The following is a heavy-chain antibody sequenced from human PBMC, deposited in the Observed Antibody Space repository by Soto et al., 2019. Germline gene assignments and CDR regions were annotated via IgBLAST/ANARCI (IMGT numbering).Heavy chain of an antibody. J-gene: IGHJ4*02. V-gene: IGHV1-69*13. D-gene: IGHD6-19*01. CDR2: IIPIFGTA. Sequence: ASVKVSCKASGGTFSSYAISWVRQAPGQGLEWMGGIIPIFGTANYAQKFQGRVTITADESTSTAYMELSSLRSEDTAVYYCARDRSSGWLSYFDYWGEGTIVTVYS. CDR3: ARDRSSGWLSYFDY. CDR1: GGTFSSYA.